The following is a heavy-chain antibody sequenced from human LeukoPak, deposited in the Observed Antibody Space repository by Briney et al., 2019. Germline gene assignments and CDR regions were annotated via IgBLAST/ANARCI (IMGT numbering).Heavy chain of an antibody. V-gene: IGHV4-34*01. Sequence: PSETLSLTCAVYGGSFSGYYWSWIRQPPGKGLEWIGEINHSGSTNYNPSLKSRVAISVDTSKNQFSLKLSSVTAADTAVYYCAKTGVLRYFDWLENWFDPWGQGTLVTVSS. D-gene: IGHD3-9*01. CDR3: AKTGVLRYFDWLENWFDP. CDR2: INHSGST. J-gene: IGHJ5*02. CDR1: GGSFSGYY.